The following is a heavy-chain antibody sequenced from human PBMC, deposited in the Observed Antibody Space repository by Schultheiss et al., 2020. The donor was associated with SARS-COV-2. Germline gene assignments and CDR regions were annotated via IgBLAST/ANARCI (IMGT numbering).Heavy chain of an antibody. Sequence: SETLSLTCTVSGGAISTYYGSWIRQPPGKGLEWIGRIYTSGSTNYNPSLKSRVTISVDTSKNQFSLKLSSVTAADTAVYYCARVPYGGNSEFDYWGQGTLVTVSS. D-gene: IGHD4-23*01. J-gene: IGHJ4*02. CDR3: ARVPYGGNSEFDY. V-gene: IGHV4-4*07. CDR1: GGAISTYY. CDR2: IYTSGST.